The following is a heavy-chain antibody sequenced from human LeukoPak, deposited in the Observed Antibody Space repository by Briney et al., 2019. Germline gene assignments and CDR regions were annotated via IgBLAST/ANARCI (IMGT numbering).Heavy chain of an antibody. V-gene: IGHV1-2*02. D-gene: IGHD5-18*01. Sequence: ASVKDSCKASGYTFTGYYMHWVRQAPGQGLEWMGWINPNSGGTNYAQKFQGRVTMTRDTSISTAYMELSRLRSDDTAVYFCAREGYSYGHPGYWGQGTLVTVSS. CDR3: AREGYSYGHPGY. J-gene: IGHJ1*01. CDR1: GYTFTGYY. CDR2: INPNSGGT.